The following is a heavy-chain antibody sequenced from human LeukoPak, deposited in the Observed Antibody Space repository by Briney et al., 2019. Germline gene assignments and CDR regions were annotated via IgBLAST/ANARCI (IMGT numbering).Heavy chain of an antibody. Sequence: QTGGSLRLSCAASGFTFSNYWMNWVRQAPGKGLEWVVNIEQDGGEENYVDSVKGRFTISRDNAKKSLYLQMNSLRAEDTALYYCARRDYYGSGSPDFWGQGTLVTVSS. CDR3: ARRDYYGSGSPDF. D-gene: IGHD3-10*01. V-gene: IGHV3-7*05. J-gene: IGHJ4*02. CDR2: IEQDGGEE. CDR1: GFTFSNYW.